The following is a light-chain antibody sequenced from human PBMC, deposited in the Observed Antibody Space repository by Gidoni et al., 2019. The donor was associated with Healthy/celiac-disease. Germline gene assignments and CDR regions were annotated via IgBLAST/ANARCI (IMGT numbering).Light chain of an antibody. J-gene: IGKJ4*01. CDR1: QVISNY. Sequence: DIQLTQSPSSLSASVGDRVTITCRASQVISNYLAWFQQKPGTAPKSLIYAASSLQSGVQSYFSGSCSRTYFPLTISRLSPEVSATYYCQHYNSYPLTFGGGTKVEIK. V-gene: IGKV1-16*02. CDR3: QHYNSYPLT. CDR2: AAS.